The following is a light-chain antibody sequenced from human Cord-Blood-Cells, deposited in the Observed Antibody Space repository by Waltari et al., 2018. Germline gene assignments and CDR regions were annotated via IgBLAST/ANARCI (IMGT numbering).Light chain of an antibody. V-gene: IGLV2-8*01. Sequence: QSALTQPPSASGSPGQSVTISCTGTSSDVGVYNYVSWYQQHPGKAPKLMIYEVSKRPSGVPDRFSGSKSGNTASLTVSGLQAEDEADYYCSSYAGSWVFGGGTKLTVL. CDR1: SSDVGVYNY. CDR3: SSYAGSWV. J-gene: IGLJ3*02. CDR2: EVS.